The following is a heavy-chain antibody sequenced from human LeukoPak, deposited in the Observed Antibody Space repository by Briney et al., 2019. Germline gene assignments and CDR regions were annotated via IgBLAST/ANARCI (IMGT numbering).Heavy chain of an antibody. CDR3: ARGGGAEYNWFDP. D-gene: IGHD1-26*01. J-gene: IGHJ5*02. Sequence: GGALKISFKGAGCRFTSYWIGWGRPMPGKGVGWMGIIYPGESDTRYSPSFQGQVTISADKSISTAYLQWSSLKASDTAMYYCARGGGAEYNWFDPWGQGTLVTVSS. V-gene: IGHV5-51*01. CDR1: GCRFTSYW. CDR2: IYPGESDT.